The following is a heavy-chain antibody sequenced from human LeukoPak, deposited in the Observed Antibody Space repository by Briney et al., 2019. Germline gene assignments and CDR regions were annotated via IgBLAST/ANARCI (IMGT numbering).Heavy chain of an antibody. Sequence: PGGSLRLSCTTSGFTFDDYAMSWFRQAPGKGLEWVAFIRSKPYGGTTEYAASVKGRFTISRDNSKSIAYLQMNSLKTEDTAVYFCTRDLRSSSGFYYGFADSWGQGTLVTVSS. J-gene: IGHJ4*02. CDR3: TRDLRSSSGFYYGFADS. V-gene: IGHV3-49*03. D-gene: IGHD3-22*01. CDR1: GFTFDDYA. CDR2: IRSKPYGGTT.